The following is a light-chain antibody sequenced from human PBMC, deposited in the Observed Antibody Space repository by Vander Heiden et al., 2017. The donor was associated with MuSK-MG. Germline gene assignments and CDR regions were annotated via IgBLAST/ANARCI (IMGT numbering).Light chain of an antibody. Sequence: QSALPQPASVSGSPGQSITISCTGTSSDVGGYNYVSCSHTHPGKAPKLVIYDVSNRPSGVSHRFSGSKSGNTASLTISGLQAEDEADYYCSSYTSSRTHVVFGGGTKLTVL. J-gene: IGLJ2*01. CDR1: SSDVGGYNY. CDR3: SSYTSSRTHVV. V-gene: IGLV2-14*01. CDR2: DVS.